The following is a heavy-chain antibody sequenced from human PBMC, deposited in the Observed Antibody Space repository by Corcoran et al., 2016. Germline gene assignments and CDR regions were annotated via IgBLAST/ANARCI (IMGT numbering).Heavy chain of an antibody. V-gene: IGHV1-69*06. Sequence: QVQLVQSGAEVKKPGSSVKVSCKASGGTFSSYAISWVRQAPGQGLEWMGGIIPIFGTANYAQKFQGRVTITADKSTSTAYMELSSLRYEDTAVYDCARRGYYDSSGYSPKGVVDSWGQGTMVTVSS. CDR1: GGTFSSYA. CDR3: ARRGYYDSSGYSPKGVVDS. D-gene: IGHD3-22*01. CDR2: IIPIFGTA. J-gene: IGHJ3*02.